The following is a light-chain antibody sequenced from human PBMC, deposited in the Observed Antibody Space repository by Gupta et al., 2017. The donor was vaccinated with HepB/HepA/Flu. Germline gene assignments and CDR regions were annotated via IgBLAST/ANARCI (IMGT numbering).Light chain of an antibody. CDR1: ALPKQY. V-gene: IGLV3-25*03. CDR2: KDS. CDR3: QSADSSGHV. J-gene: IGLJ2*01. Sequence: SYALPQPPSVSVSPGQTARITCSGDALPKQYAYWYQQKPGQAPVMVIYKDSERPAGIPGRFSGSSSETTVTLTIRVEQEEDEADYYCQSADSSGHVFGGGTKLTVL.